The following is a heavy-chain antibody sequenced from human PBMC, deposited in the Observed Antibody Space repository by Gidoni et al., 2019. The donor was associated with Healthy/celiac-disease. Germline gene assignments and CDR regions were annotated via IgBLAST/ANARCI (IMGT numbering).Heavy chain of an antibody. V-gene: IGHV4-30-4*01. Sequence: QVQLQESGPGLVKPSQTLSLTCTVSGGSISSGDYYWSWIRQPPGKGLEWIWYVYYSGSTYYNPSLKSRVTISVDTSKNQFSLKLSSVTAADTAVYYCARGRPGPYCSGGSCPFDYWGQGTLVTVSS. J-gene: IGHJ4*02. D-gene: IGHD2-15*01. CDR2: VYYSGST. CDR1: GGSISSGDYY. CDR3: ARGRPGPYCSGGSCPFDY.